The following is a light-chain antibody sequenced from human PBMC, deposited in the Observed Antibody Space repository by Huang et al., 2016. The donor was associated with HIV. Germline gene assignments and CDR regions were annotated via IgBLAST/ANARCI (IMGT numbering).Light chain of an antibody. V-gene: IGKV1-12*01. CDR2: GTS. CDR1: QGISTW. CDR3: QQSNSFPLLT. Sequence: DIQMTQSPSSVSAFVGDRVTITCRASQGISTWLAWYQQKPGKAPKLLIYGTSTLQNGVPSRCSGSGSGTDFTLTISSLQPEDFATYYCQQSNSFPLLTFGGGTKVELK. J-gene: IGKJ4*01.